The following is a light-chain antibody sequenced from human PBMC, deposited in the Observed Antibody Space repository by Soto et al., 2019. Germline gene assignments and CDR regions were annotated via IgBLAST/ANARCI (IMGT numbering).Light chain of an antibody. CDR2: GAS. CDR1: QSVRSTY. V-gene: IGKV3-20*01. J-gene: IGKJ5*01. Sequence: EIVLTQSPGTLYFSPVERATLAFRASQSVRSTYLAWYQQKPGQAPRLLIYGASSRATGIPDRFTGSGSGADFTLTISRLEPEDFAVYYCQHYDTLSFGQGTRLEIK. CDR3: QHYDTLS.